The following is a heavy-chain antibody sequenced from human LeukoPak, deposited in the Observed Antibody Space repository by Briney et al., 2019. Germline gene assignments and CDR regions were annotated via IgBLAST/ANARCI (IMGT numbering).Heavy chain of an antibody. Sequence: PSEPLSLTCPVSGGSISNYYYWTWIRQPPGKGLEWIGYVYYTGSTNFNPSLKSRVTMSLDTSRNQLSLKLTSLTAADTAVYYCARGAMATTPFFDYWGQGTLVTVSS. CDR3: ARGAMATTPFFDY. CDR2: VYYTGST. D-gene: IGHD5-24*01. V-gene: IGHV4-59*01. J-gene: IGHJ4*02. CDR1: GGSISNYY.